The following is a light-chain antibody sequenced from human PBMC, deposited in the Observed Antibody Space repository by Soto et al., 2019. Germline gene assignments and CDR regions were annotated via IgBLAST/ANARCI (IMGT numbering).Light chain of an antibody. CDR1: SSDVGGYDY. J-gene: IGLJ1*01. V-gene: IGLV2-14*01. CDR2: EVS. CDR3: SSYSISTAYL. Sequence: SVLPQPASVSGSPGQSITISCTGTSSDVGGYDYVSWYQLHPGKAPKLMVFEVSNRPSGVSYRFSGSKSGNTASLTISGLQAEDEADYFCSSYSISTAYLFGTGTKGTVL.